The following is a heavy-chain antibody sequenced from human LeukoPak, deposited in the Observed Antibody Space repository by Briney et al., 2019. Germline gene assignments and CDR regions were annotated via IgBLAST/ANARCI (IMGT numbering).Heavy chain of an antibody. CDR2: ISSSSSTI. CDR3: ARPGYCSSTSCMGGHYYYGMDV. V-gene: IGHV3-48*01. D-gene: IGHD2-2*01. CDR1: GFTFSGYS. J-gene: IGHJ6*02. Sequence: GGSLRLSCAASGFTFSGYSMNWVRQAPRKGLEWVSYISSSSSTIYYADSVKGRFTISRDNAKNSLYLQMNSLRAEDTAVYYCARPGYCSSTSCMGGHYYYGMDVWGQGTTVTVSS.